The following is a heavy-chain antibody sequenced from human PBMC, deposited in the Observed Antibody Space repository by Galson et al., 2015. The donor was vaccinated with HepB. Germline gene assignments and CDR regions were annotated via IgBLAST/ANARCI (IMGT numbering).Heavy chain of an antibody. CDR3: AKSQYYDFWSAGYGVDY. Sequence: SLRLSCAASRFTFSSYGMHWVRQAPGKGLEWVAVISYDGSNKYYADSVKGRFTISRDNSKNTLYLQMNSLRAEDTAVYYCAKSQYYDFWSAGYGVDYWGQGTLVTVSS. D-gene: IGHD3-3*01. J-gene: IGHJ4*02. CDR2: ISYDGSNK. CDR1: RFTFSSYG. V-gene: IGHV3-30*18.